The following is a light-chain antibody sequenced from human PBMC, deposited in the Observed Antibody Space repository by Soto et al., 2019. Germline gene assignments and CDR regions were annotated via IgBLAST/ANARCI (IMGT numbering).Light chain of an antibody. CDR3: QQSYSIPQT. CDR1: QTISFY. V-gene: IGKV1-39*01. Sequence: DFQMTQSPSSLSASVGYRVTITFRASQTISFYLNWYQQKPGQAPKLLIYAATSLQSGVPSRFNGSGSGTDFTLSISSLQPDDFATYYCQQSYSIPQTFGRGTKVDIK. J-gene: IGKJ4*01. CDR2: AAT.